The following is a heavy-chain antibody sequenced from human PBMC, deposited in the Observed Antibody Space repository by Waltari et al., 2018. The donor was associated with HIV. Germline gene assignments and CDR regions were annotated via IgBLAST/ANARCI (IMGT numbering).Heavy chain of an antibody. CDR2: INPNSGNT. V-gene: IGHV1-2*02. J-gene: IGHJ4*02. D-gene: IGHD1-26*01. CDR1: GYNFTGYY. Sequence: QVQLLQSGPEVRKPGASVKVSCSASGYNFTGYYMHWVRQAPGQGLEWMGWINPNSGNTHFAQKFKGRVTLTRVTSIRTAYLEMRRLKSDDTAIYYCARDGVGDAAFDYWGQGTLVTVS. CDR3: ARDGVGDAAFDY.